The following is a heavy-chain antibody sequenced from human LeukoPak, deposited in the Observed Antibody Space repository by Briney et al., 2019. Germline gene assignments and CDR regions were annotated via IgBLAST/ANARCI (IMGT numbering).Heavy chain of an antibody. J-gene: IGHJ3*02. CDR3: ARVCAGSRYCGSTKAFDI. CDR1: GGSISSYY. V-gene: IGHV4-59*01. CDR2: IYYSGST. D-gene: IGHD2-2*01. Sequence: SQTLSLTCTVSGGSISSYYWSWIRQPPGKGLEWIGYIYYSGSTNYNPSLKSRVTISVDTSKNQFSLKLSSVTAADTAVYYCARVCAGSRYCGSTKAFDIWGQGTMVTVSS.